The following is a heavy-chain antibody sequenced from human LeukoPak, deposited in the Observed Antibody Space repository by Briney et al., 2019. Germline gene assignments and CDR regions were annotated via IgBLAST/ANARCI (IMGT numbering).Heavy chain of an antibody. Sequence: ASVKVSCKASGYTFTNYAMHWVRQAPGQRLEWMGWINAGDGNTKYSQKFQGRVTITRDTSASTAYMELSSLRSEDTAVYYCARDRTYCSSTSCYATLDYWGQGTLVTVSS. CDR2: INAGDGNT. J-gene: IGHJ4*02. D-gene: IGHD2-2*01. CDR1: GYTFTNYA. V-gene: IGHV1-3*01. CDR3: ARDRTYCSSTSCYATLDY.